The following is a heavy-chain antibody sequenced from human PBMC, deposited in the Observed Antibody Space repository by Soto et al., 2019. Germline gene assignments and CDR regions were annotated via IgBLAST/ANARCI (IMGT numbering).Heavy chain of an antibody. J-gene: IGHJ4*02. CDR1: GGSISSSSYY. Sequence: PSETLSLTCTVSGGSISSSSYYWGWIRQPPGKGLEWIGSIYYSGSTYYNPSLKSRVTISVDTSKNQFSLKLSSVTAADTAVYYCRTSYYYDSSGYYWDDLDNDYWGQGTLVTVSS. D-gene: IGHD3-22*01. CDR3: RTSYYYDSSGYYWDDLDNDY. CDR2: IYYSGST. V-gene: IGHV4-39*07.